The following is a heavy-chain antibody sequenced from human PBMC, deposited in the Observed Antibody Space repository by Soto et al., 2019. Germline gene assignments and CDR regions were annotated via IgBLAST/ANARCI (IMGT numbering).Heavy chain of an antibody. CDR1: GFTFSSYG. V-gene: IGHV3-30*18. CDR3: AKGDLYYYYGMDV. CDR2: ISYDGSNK. J-gene: IGHJ6*02. D-gene: IGHD2-21*02. Sequence: GGSLRLSCAASGFTFSSYGMHWVRQAPGKGLEWVAVISYDGSNKYYADSVKGRFTISRDNSKNTLYLQMNSLRAEDTAVYYCAKGDLYYYYGMDVWGQGTTVTVSS.